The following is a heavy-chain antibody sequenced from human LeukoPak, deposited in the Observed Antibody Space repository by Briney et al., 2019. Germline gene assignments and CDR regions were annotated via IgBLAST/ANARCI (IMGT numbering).Heavy chain of an antibody. CDR2: INAGNGNT. J-gene: IGHJ4*02. CDR3: ARVSIVAVPAALEYDY. CDR1: GYTFTSYA. V-gene: IGHV1-3*01. Sequence: ASVKVSCKASGYTFTSYAMHWVRQAPGQRLEWMGWINAGNGNTKYSQKFQGRVTITSDTSTSTAYIEMSSLRSEDTAVYDCARVSIVAVPAALEYDYWGQGPLVTVSS. D-gene: IGHD2-2*01.